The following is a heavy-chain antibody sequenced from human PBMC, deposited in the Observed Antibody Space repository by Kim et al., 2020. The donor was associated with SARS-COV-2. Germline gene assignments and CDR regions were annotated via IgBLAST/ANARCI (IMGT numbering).Heavy chain of an antibody. J-gene: IGHJ6*02. CDR1: GASISGFY. V-gene: IGHV4-59*01. CDR3: ARGGYCAWVSYYYGMDF. D-gene: IGHD5-18*01. Sequence: SETLSLTCTVSGASISGFYWTWIRQHPGKGLEWIGHIYDSGVTKNNPSLQSRVTLSVDTSRNQFSQRLRSVTAEDRAIYYCARGGYCAWVSYYYGMDFWGQGTTGIVSS. CDR2: IYDSGVT.